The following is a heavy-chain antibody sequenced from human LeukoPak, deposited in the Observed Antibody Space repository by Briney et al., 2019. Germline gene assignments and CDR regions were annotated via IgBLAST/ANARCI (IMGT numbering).Heavy chain of an antibody. D-gene: IGHD3-9*01. CDR3: ARTYFGGWFDP. Sequence: GASVKVSCKASGYTFTGYYMHWVRQAPGQGLEWMGWISAYNGNTNYAQKLQGRVTMTTDTSTSTAYMELRSLRSDDTAVYYCARTYFGGWFDPWGQGTLVTVSS. V-gene: IGHV1-18*04. CDR1: GYTFTGYY. CDR2: ISAYNGNT. J-gene: IGHJ5*02.